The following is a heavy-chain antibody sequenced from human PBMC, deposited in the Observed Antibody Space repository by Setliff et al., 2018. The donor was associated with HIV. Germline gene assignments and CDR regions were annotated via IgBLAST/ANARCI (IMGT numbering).Heavy chain of an antibody. CDR2: IYPRDSDT. CDR3: ARQKVVAGTAGLYYYYGVDV. D-gene: IGHD6-19*01. Sequence: GESLKISCKASGYSFISNWIGWVRQMPGKGLEWMGIIYPRDSDTRYSPSFQGQVTISADKSISTAYLQWSSLKASDTAIYYCARQKVVAGTAGLYYYYGVDVWGQGTTVTV. J-gene: IGHJ6*02. CDR1: GYSFISNW. V-gene: IGHV5-51*01.